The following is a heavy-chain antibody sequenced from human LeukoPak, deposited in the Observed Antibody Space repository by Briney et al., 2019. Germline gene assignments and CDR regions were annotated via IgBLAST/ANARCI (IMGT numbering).Heavy chain of an antibody. CDR3: ARGGYCSGGSCYRGFDS. D-gene: IGHD2-15*01. J-gene: IGHJ4*02. Sequence: GGSLRLSCAASGVTFSNYWMQWVRQAPGKGLVWVSRINSDGSITTYADSVKGRFTVSRDNAKNTLFLQMNSLRDEDTAVYYCARGGYCSGGSCYRGFDSWGQGTLVTVSS. CDR1: GVTFSNYW. V-gene: IGHV3-74*03. CDR2: INSDGSIT.